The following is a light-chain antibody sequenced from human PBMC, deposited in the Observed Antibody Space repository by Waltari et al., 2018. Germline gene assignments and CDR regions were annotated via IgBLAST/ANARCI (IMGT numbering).Light chain of an antibody. CDR3: QQYYSTPPT. J-gene: IGKJ2*01. CDR2: WAS. CDR1: FYGPNKKNY. V-gene: IGKV4-1*01. Sequence: FYGPNKKNYFVWYQQKPGQPPKLLIYWASTRESGVPDRFSGSGSGTDFTLTISSLQAEDVAVYYCQQYYSTPPTFGQGTKLEIK.